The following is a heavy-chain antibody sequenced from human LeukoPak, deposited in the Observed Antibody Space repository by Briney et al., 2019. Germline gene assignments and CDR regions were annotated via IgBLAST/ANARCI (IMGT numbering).Heavy chain of an antibody. CDR1: GRTVSSEY. V-gene: IGHV3-53*01. D-gene: IGHD1-26*01. J-gene: IGHJ4*02. Sequence: GGSLRLSCAASGRTVSSEYMSWVRQAPGQGLEWVSVIFNDGITYYADSVKGRFTISRDNSENTLFLHMDSLRAADTAVYFCARVLSGSLDYWGQGTLVTVSS. CDR2: IFNDGIT. CDR3: ARVLSGSLDY.